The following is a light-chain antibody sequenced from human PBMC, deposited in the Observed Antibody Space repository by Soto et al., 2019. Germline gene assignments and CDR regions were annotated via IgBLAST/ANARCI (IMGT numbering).Light chain of an antibody. J-gene: IGKJ1*01. V-gene: IGKV1-27*01. CDR2: AAS. Sequence: DIQMTQSPSSLSVSVGDRVTITCRASQGISNYLAWYQQKPGKVPKVLIYAASTLQSGVPSRFRGSGSGTDFTLNISSLQPEDFAIYYCQKYDGAPWTFGQGTKVEIK. CDR1: QGISNY. CDR3: QKYDGAPWT.